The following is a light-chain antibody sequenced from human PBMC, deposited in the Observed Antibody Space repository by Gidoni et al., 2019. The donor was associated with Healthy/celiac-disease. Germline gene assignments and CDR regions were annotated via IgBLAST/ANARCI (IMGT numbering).Light chain of an antibody. CDR2: KAS. J-gene: IGKJ2*01. V-gene: IGKV1-5*03. Sequence: DIQMTQSPSTLSASVGDRVTITCRASQSISSWLAWYQQRPGKAPKLLIYKASSLESGVPSRFRGSGSGTEFTLTISSLQPDDFATYYCQQYNSYSLYTFGQGTKLEMK. CDR1: QSISSW. CDR3: QQYNSYSLYT.